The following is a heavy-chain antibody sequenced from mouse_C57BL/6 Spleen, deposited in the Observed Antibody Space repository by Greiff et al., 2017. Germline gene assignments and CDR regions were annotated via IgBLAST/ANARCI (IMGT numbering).Heavy chain of an antibody. Sequence: VHVKQSGAELVKPGASVKLSCTASGFDIKDYYMHWVKQRTEQGLEWIGRIDPEDGETKYAPKFQGKATITADTSSNTAYLQLSSLTSEDTAVYYCASFYYYGSGYFDVWGTGTTVTVSS. CDR1: GFDIKDYY. V-gene: IGHV14-2*01. D-gene: IGHD1-1*01. J-gene: IGHJ1*03. CDR2: IDPEDGET. CDR3: ASFYYYGSGYFDV.